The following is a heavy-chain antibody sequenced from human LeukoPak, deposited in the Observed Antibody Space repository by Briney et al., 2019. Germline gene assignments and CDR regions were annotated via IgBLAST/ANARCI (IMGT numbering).Heavy chain of an antibody. CDR3: ARGVSGWYFL. V-gene: IGHV4-31*03. D-gene: IGHD6-19*01. Sequence: SQTLSLTCTVSGGSISSGGYYWSWIRQHPGKGLEWIGYIYYSGSTYYNPSLKSRVTISVDTSKNQFSLKLSSVTAADTAVYYCARGVSGWYFLWGQGTLVTVSS. CDR2: IYYSGST. CDR1: GGSISSGGYY. J-gene: IGHJ4*02.